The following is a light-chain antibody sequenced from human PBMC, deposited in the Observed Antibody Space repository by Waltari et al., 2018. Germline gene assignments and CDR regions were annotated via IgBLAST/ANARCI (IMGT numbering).Light chain of an antibody. CDR3: ATWDDSINNPV. Sequence: VLTQPPSASGTSGQRVTLSCSGSLPNIGSNTVNWYQVLPRTAPRLLIFTNTQRPSGVPDRFSASRSSTTASLAISGLQSDDEADYYCATWDDSINNPVFGGGTKLTVL. V-gene: IGLV1-44*01. J-gene: IGLJ3*02. CDR1: LPNIGSNT. CDR2: TNT.